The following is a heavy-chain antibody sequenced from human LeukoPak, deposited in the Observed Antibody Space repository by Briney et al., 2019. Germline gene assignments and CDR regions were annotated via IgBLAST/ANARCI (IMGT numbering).Heavy chain of an antibody. Sequence: SQTLSLTCLVSGASVSSSHWNWIRQLPSQGLEWIGCLSYTGKTDYNPSLTSRVTISLDTSKNQVSLKLTSLTAADTAVYYCSEGYFEPFDHWGQGTLVTVSS. CDR3: SEGYFEPFDH. J-gene: IGHJ4*02. CDR1: GASVSSSH. V-gene: IGHV4-59*02. CDR2: LSYTGKT. D-gene: IGHD5-24*01.